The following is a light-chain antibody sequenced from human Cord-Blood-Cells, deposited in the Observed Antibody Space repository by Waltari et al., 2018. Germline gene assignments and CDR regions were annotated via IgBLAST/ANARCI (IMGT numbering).Light chain of an antibody. CDR1: HSVSSN. CDR3: QQYNNWPLT. J-gene: IGKJ4*01. CDR2: GAS. V-gene: IGKV3-15*01. Sequence: EIVMTQSPATLSVSPGERATLSCRASHSVSSNLAWYQQKHGQAPRLLIYGASTRATGIPARFSGSGSGTEFTLTINSLQSEDFAVYYCQQYNNWPLTFGGGTKVEIK.